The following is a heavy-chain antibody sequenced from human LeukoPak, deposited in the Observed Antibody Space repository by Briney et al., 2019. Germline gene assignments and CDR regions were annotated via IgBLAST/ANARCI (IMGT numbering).Heavy chain of an antibody. V-gene: IGHV4-59*01. J-gene: IGHJ6*03. CDR3: ARDRRIYCSSTSCYHYYYYMDV. CDR2: IYYSGST. D-gene: IGHD2-2*01. CDR1: GGSISSYY. Sequence: SETLSLTCTVSGGSISSYYWSWIRQPPGKGLEWIGYIYYSGSTNYNPSLKSRVTISVDTSKNQFPLKLSSVTAADTAVYYCARDRRIYCSSTSCYHYYYYMDVWGKGTTVTVSS.